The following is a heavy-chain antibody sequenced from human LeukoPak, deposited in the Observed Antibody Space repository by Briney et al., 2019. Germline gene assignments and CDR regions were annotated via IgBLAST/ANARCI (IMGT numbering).Heavy chain of an antibody. CDR3: AREYSYGAGQDY. J-gene: IGHJ4*02. CDR2: INPNSGGT. Sequence: ASVKVSCKASGYTFTGYYMHWVRQAPGQGLEWMGRINPNSGGTNYAQKFQGRVTMTRDTSISTAYMELSRLRSDDTAVYYCAREYSYGAGQDYWGQGTLVTVPS. V-gene: IGHV1-2*06. D-gene: IGHD5-18*01. CDR1: GYTFTGYY.